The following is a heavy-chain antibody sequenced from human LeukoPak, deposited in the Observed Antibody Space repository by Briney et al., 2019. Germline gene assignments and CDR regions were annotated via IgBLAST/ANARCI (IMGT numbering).Heavy chain of an antibody. J-gene: IGHJ4*02. D-gene: IGHD3-10*01. CDR2: IYSGGST. V-gene: IGHV3-53*01. Sequence: GGSLRLSCAASGFTFSSYSMNWVRQAPGKGLEWVSVIYSGGSTYYADSVRGRFTISRDNSKNTLYLQMNSLRAEDTAVYYCARLRFGGWGQGTLVTVSS. CDR3: ARLRFGG. CDR1: GFTFSSYS.